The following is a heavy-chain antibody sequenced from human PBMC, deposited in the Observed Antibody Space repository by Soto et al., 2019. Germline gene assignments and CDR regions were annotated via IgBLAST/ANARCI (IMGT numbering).Heavy chain of an antibody. CDR1: GFTFSSYE. J-gene: IGHJ6*02. CDR3: AREGGNYYYGMDV. CDR2: ISSSGSTI. Sequence: PGGSLRLSCAASGFTFSSYEMNWVRQAPGKGLEWVSYISSSGSTIYYADPVKGRFTISRDNAKNSLYLQMNSLRAEDTAVYYCAREGGNYYYGMDVWGQGTTVTVSS. V-gene: IGHV3-48*03.